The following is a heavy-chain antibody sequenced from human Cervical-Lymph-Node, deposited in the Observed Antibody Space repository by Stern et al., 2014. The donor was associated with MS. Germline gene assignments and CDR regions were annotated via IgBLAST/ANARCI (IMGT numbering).Heavy chain of an antibody. D-gene: IGHD3-3*01. J-gene: IGHJ5*02. Sequence: VQLVESGAEVKKPGASVKVSCKASGYTFTSYDINWVRQATGQGLEWMGWMNPNRGNTGYAQKFQGRVTMTRNTSISTAYMELSSLRSEDTAVYYCARVSKTIFGVARRGNWFDPWGQGTLVTVSS. CDR2: MNPNRGNT. CDR3: ARVSKTIFGVARRGNWFDP. CDR1: GYTFTSYD. V-gene: IGHV1-8*01.